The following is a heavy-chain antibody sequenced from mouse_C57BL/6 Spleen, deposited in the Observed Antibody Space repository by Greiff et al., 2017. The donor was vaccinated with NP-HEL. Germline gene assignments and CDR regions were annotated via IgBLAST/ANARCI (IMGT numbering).Heavy chain of an antibody. CDR3: ARSITAVVARRWAMDC. CDR2: INPNYGTT. V-gene: IGHV1-39*01. D-gene: IGHD1-1*01. Sequence: VQLQQSGPELVKPGASVKISCKASGYSFTDYNMNWVKQSHGKSLEWIGVINPNYGTTSYNQKFKGKATLTVDQSSSTAYMQLNSLTSEDSAVYYCARSITAVVARRWAMDCWGQGASVTVAS. J-gene: IGHJ4*01. CDR1: GYSFTDYN.